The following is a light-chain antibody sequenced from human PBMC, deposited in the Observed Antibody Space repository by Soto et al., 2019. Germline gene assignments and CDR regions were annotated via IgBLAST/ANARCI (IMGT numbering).Light chain of an antibody. CDR2: GAS. Sequence: EIVMTQSPATLSVSPGERATLSCRASQSVSSNLAWYQQKPGQAPRLLIYGASTRATGIPARFSGSGSGTEFTLTISSLQSEDVAVYYFQQYNNWPPLGSTVGQGTKLEIK. CDR1: QSVSSN. CDR3: QQYNNWPPLGST. J-gene: IGKJ2*01. V-gene: IGKV3-15*01.